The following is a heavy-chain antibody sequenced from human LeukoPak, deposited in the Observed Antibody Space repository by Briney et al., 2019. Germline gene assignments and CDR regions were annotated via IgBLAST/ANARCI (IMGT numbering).Heavy chain of an antibody. CDR3: AGGTKTGNTGYDWNY. CDR1: GASISPYY. D-gene: IGHD5-12*01. Sequence: SETLSLTCTVSGASISPYYWSWIRQPPGRVLEWIGYTYDSGSTKYNPSLKSRVTISVDTSTNQFSLKLSSVTAADTAMYYCAGGTKTGNTGYDWNYWGQGSLITVSS. CDR2: TYDSGST. J-gene: IGHJ4*02. V-gene: IGHV4-59*01.